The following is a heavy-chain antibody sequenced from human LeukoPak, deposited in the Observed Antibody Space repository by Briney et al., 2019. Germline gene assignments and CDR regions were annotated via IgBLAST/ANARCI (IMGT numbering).Heavy chain of an antibody. V-gene: IGHV3-11*01. CDR1: GFTFSDYY. Sequence: GGSLRLSCAASGFTFSDYYMSWIRQAPGKGLEWVSYISSSGSTIYYADSVKGRFTISRGNAKNSLYLQMNSVRAEDTAVYYCASNRGGYSYGYNDAFDIWGQGTMVTVSS. CDR2: ISSSGSTI. D-gene: IGHD5-18*01. CDR3: ASNRGGYSYGYNDAFDI. J-gene: IGHJ3*02.